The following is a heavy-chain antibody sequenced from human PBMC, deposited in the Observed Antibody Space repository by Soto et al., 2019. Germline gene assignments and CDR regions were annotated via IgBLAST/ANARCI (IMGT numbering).Heavy chain of an antibody. D-gene: IGHD6-19*01. J-gene: IGHJ1*01. V-gene: IGHV4-34*01. CDR3: ARTYYSSGWYRAEYFQH. CDR1: GGSFSGYY. CDR2: INHSGST. Sequence: QVQLQQWGAGLLKPSETLSLTCAVYGGSFSGYYWSWIRQPPGKGLEWIGEINHSGSTNYNPSLKSRVTISVDTSKTQFSLKLSSVTAADTAVYYCARTYYSSGWYRAEYFQHWGQGTLVTVSS.